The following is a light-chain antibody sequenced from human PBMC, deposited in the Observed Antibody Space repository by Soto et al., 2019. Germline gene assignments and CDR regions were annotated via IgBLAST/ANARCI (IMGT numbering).Light chain of an antibody. Sequence: QSALTQPRSVSGSPGQSVTISCTGTSSDVGGYNYVSWYLQHPGKAPKVMIYDVSKRPSGIPDRFSGSKSGTSATLGITGLQAGDEGDYYCATWDSRLRALLFGGGTKVTVL. CDR3: ATWDSRLRALL. CDR2: DVS. CDR1: SSDVGGYNY. V-gene: IGLV2-11*01. J-gene: IGLJ2*01.